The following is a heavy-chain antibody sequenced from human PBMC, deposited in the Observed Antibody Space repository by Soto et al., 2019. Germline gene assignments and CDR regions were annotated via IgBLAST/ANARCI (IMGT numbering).Heavy chain of an antibody. J-gene: IGHJ4*01. CDR2: IDHSGSSDHSGST. D-gene: IGHD2-2*01. Sequence: QVQLQQWGAGLLKPLETLSLTCAVYGGSFSGYYWSWIRQSPGKGLEWIGEIDHSGSSDHSGSTNYSPSLKSRVTISIDTSKNQFFLKLTSVTAADTAVYYCARGCRKSSPSCYDLIDFWGHGIWVAVSS. CDR1: GGSFSGYY. CDR3: ARGCRKSSPSCYDLIDF. V-gene: IGHV4-34*01.